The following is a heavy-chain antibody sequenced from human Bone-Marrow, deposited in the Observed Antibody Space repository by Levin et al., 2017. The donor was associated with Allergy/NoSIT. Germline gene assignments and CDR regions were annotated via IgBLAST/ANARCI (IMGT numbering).Heavy chain of an antibody. CDR1: GGSISSGGYL. V-gene: IGHV4-31*03. Sequence: SETLSLTCSVSGGSISSGGYLWSWIRQNPGKDLQWIGYTYYSGTTYYNPSLKSRVTISIDTSKNQFSLKLTSVTAADTAVYYCARYEGSGYDAPGFEYWGQGTLVTVSS. J-gene: IGHJ4*02. CDR2: TYYSGTT. D-gene: IGHD5-12*01. CDR3: ARYEGSGYDAPGFEY.